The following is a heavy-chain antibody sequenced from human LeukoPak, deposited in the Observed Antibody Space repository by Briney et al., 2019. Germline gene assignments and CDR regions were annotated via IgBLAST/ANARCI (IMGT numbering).Heavy chain of an antibody. CDR1: GYTFSSYA. J-gene: IGHJ6*02. V-gene: IGHV7-4-1*02. CDR2: INTNTGNP. D-gene: IGHD1-14*01. Sequence: ASVKVSCKASGYTFSSYAMNWVRQAPGQGLEWMGWINTNTGNPTYAQGFTGRFVFSLDTSVSTAYLQISSLKAEDTAVYYCARDSAVRSYYYGMDVWGQGATVTVSS. CDR3: ARDSAVRSYYYGMDV.